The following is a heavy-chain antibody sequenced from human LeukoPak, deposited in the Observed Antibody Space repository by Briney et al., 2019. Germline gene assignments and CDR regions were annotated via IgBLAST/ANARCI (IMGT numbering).Heavy chain of an antibody. J-gene: IGHJ3*02. CDR3: ARSYCGGDCYSPHVAAFDI. CDR2: IYYNGST. D-gene: IGHD2-21*02. V-gene: IGHV4-30-4*01. CDR1: GGSISSGDYY. Sequence: PSETLSLTCTVSGGSISSGDYYWSWIRQPPGKGLEWMGYIYYNGSTYYNPSLKSRVPISVDTSKNQFSLKLTSVTAADTAVYYCARSYCGGDCYSPHVAAFDIWGQGTMVTVSS.